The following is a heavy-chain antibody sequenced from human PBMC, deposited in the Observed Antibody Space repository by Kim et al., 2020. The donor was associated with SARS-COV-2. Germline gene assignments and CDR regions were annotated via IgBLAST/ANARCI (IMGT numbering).Heavy chain of an antibody. CDR1: GFTFSGSA. Sequence: GGSLRLSFAASGFTFSGSAMHLVRQASGKGLEWVGRIINKANSYATAYAASVKGRFTISRDDSKNTAYLQMNSLKTEDTAVYYCTRHGAYWGQGTLVTVSS. V-gene: IGHV3-73*01. J-gene: IGHJ4*02. CDR2: IINKANSYAT. CDR3: TRHGAY. D-gene: IGHD3-16*01.